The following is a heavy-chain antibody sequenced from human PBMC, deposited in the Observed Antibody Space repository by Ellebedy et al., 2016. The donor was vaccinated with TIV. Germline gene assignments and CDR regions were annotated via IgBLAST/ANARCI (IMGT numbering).Heavy chain of an antibody. CDR1: ANTFNADV. CDR2: INPKSGGT. J-gene: IGHJ4*02. Sequence: ASVKVSXKASANTFNADVLHWVRQAPGQGLQWMGWINPKSGGTKYAHEFQGRVTMTRDTSSRTAYLEVTSLTSADTAVYYCARGDYCTTTSCYGIHFDYWGQGTLVTVSS. D-gene: IGHD2-2*01. CDR3: ARGDYCTTTSCYGIHFDY. V-gene: IGHV1-2*02.